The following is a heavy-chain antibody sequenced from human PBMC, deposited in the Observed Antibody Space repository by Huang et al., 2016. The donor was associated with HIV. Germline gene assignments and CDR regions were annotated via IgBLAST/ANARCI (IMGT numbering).Heavy chain of an antibody. D-gene: IGHD6-13*01. CDR3: ARGGPYSRDYYYYGMDV. CDR2: IHYSGST. V-gene: IGHV4-59*01. J-gene: IGHJ6*02. Sequence: QVQLQESGPGLVKPSETLSLTCTVSGGSISSYYWRWLRQPPGKGLEWIGYIHYSGSTNYNPSLKSRVTTSVDTSKNQFFLKVSSVTAADTAVYYCARGGPYSRDYYYYGMDVWGQGTTVTVSS. CDR1: GGSISSYY.